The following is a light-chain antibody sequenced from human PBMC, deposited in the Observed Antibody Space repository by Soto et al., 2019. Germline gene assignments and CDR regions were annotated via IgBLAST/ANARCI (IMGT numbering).Light chain of an antibody. V-gene: IGKV3-11*01. CDR1: QSISTY. Sequence: DIVLTQSPTTLSLSPGERATLSCRASQSISTYLAWYQQKPGQAPRLLIYDASTRATGITARFSGSGSGTDFTLSISSLQSQDSAIYYCQHYYNWPRTFGQGTKVDIK. CDR3: QHYYNWPRT. J-gene: IGKJ1*01. CDR2: DAS.